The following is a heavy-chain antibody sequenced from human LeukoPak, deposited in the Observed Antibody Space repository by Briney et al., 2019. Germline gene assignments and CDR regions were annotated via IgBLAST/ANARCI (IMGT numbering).Heavy chain of an antibody. V-gene: IGHV3-21*01. J-gene: IGHJ4*02. CDR3: ARGMIHREVTCSSTSCYWEYYFDY. Sequence: GGSLRLSGAASGFTFSSYSMNWVRQAPGKGLEWVSSISSSSSYIYYADSVKGRFTISRDNAKNSLYLQMNSLRAEDTAVYYCARGMIHREVTCSSTSCYWEYYFDYWGQGTLVTVSS. D-gene: IGHD2-2*01. CDR1: GFTFSSYS. CDR2: ISSSSSYI.